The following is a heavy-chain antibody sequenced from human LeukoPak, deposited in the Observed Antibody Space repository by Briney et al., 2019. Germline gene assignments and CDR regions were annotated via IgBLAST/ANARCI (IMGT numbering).Heavy chain of an antibody. CDR2: IYYSGST. V-gene: IGHV4-31*03. CDR3: ARDRGYGSGSYGLERAFDI. D-gene: IGHD3-10*01. Sequence: SETQSLTCTVSGGSISSGGYYWSWIRQHPGKGLEWIGYIYYSGSTYYNPSLKSRVTISVDTSKNQFSLKLSSVTAADTAVYYCARDRGYGSGSYGLERAFDIWGQGTMVTVSS. J-gene: IGHJ3*02. CDR1: GGSISSGGYY.